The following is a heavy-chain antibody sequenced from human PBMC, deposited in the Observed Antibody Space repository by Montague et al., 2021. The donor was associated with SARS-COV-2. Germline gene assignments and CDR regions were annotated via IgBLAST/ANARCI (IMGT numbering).Heavy chain of an antibody. CDR1: GGSFSGYY. V-gene: IGHV4-34*01. CDR3: ARGTTVTTFYYYYYGMDV. CDR2: INHSGST. D-gene: IGHD4-17*01. J-gene: IGHJ6*02. Sequence: SETLSLTCAVYGGSFSGYYWSWIRQPPGKGLEWIGEINHSGSTNXXPSLKSRVTISVDTSKNQFSLKLSSVTAADTAVYYCARGTTVTTFYYYYYGMDVWGQGTTVTVSS.